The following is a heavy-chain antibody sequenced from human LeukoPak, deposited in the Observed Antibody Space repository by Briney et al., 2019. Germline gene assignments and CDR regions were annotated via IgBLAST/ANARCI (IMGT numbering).Heavy chain of an antibody. V-gene: IGHV1-18*01. CDR1: GYTFTNYG. D-gene: IGHD5-24*01. J-gene: IGHJ4*02. Sequence: GASVKVSCKASGYTFTNYGITWVRQAPGQGLEWMGCISGYQGSTKYAQNFQGRVTMTIDTSTSTAYMDLRSLRSDDTALYFCARRGLGTITAGPFNYWGQGTLVAVSS. CDR3: ARRGLGTITAGPFNY. CDR2: ISGYQGST.